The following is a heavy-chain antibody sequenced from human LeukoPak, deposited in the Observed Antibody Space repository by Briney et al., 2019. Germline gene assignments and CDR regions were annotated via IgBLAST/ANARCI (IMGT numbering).Heavy chain of an antibody. CDR3: AREGSKIGSGRNRYYYTGMDV. CDR1: GFTFGSYD. J-gene: IGHJ6*04. D-gene: IGHD3-10*01. CDR2: ISYDGSDT. Sequence: GGSLRLSCAAPGFTFGSYDIHWLRQAPGKGLEWVALISYDGSDTHYGDSVRGRFTISRDNSKNTLSLQMNSLRPEDTAVYYCAREGSKIGSGRNRYYYTGMDVWGKGTTVTVSS. V-gene: IGHV3-30*03.